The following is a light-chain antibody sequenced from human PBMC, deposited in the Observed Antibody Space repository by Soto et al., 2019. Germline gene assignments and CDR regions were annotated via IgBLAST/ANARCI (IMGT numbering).Light chain of an antibody. J-gene: IGKJ2*01. CDR1: QSISSW. CDR3: QQYNSYPGT. Sequence: DIQMTQSPSTLSASVGDRVTITCRASQSISSWLAWYHQKPGKAPKLLIYKASSLESGVPSRFSGSGSGTEFTLTISSLQPDDVATYYCQQYNSYPGTFGQGTKLEIK. V-gene: IGKV1-5*03. CDR2: KAS.